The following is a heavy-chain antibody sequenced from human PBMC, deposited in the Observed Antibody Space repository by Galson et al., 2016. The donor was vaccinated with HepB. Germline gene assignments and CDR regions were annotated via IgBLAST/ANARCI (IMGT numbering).Heavy chain of an antibody. J-gene: IGHJ4*02. CDR1: GFTFNSED. CDR2: ILGSGGTT. CDR3: AKSDFWSAFCDY. D-gene: IGHD3-3*01. V-gene: IGHV3-23*01. Sequence: SLRLSCAGSGFTFNSEDMSWVRQAPGKGLEWVSSILGSGGTTYYADSVKGRFTISRDNSKNTLYLHMNSLRAEDTAVYYCAKSDFWSAFCDYWGQGTLVTVSS.